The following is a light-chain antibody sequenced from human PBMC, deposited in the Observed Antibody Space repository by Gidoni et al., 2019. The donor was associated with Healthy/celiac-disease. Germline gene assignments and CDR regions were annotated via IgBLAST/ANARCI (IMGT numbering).Light chain of an antibody. CDR3: QQRSNWPLT. CDR1: QSVISY. J-gene: IGKJ4*02. V-gene: IGKV3-11*01. Sequence: ELVLTHSPATLSVSPGERATLTCMDSQSVISYLAWYQQKPGQAPRLLIYDASNRATGIPARFSGSGSGTDFTLTISSLEPEDFAVYYCQQRSNWPLTFGGGTKVEIK. CDR2: DAS.